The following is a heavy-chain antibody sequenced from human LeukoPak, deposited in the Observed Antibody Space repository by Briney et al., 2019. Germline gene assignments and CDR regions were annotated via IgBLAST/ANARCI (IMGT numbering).Heavy chain of an antibody. CDR2: ISIDGRNE. D-gene: IGHD3-22*01. J-gene: IGHJ4*02. CDR3: ARRINYYDSSGYYYVRYFDS. Sequence: GGSLRLSCAASGFTFSIYAIHWVRQAPGKGLEWVAVISIDGRNEYYADSVKGRFTVSRDNSKNTLYLQMNSLRAEDTAVYYCARRINYYDSSGYYYVRYFDSWGQGTLVAVSS. V-gene: IGHV3-30*04. CDR1: GFTFSIYA.